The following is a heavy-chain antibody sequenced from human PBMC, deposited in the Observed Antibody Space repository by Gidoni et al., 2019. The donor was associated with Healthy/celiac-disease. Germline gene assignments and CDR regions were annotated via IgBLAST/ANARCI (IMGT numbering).Heavy chain of an antibody. Sequence: QVQMVESGGGGAEPGRSLGLSYAASGFTFSSYGMHWVRQATVKGLEWVAVIGYDGSNKYYADSVKGRFTISRYNSKNTLYLQMNLLGAEDTAVYYCAREELAEGAVGNAVDIWGQGTMVTVSS. CDR1: GFTFSSYG. V-gene: IGHV3-33*01. D-gene: IGHD1-1*01. CDR3: AREELAEGAVGNAVDI. CDR2: IGYDGSNK. J-gene: IGHJ3*02.